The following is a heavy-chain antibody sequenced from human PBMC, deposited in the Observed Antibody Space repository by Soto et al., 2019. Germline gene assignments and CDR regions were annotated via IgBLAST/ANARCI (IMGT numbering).Heavy chain of an antibody. J-gene: IGHJ5*02. CDR2: IHHSGRT. Sequence: SETLSLTCTVSNDSITSYYWSWIRQAPGKGLEWIGYIHHSGRTNYNPSLKSRVTISVDTSKNQFSLKLTSVTAADTAVYYCARDTRMFDPWGQGPLVTVSS. V-gene: IGHV4-59*01. CDR1: NDSITSYY. CDR3: ARDTRMFDP. D-gene: IGHD3-22*01.